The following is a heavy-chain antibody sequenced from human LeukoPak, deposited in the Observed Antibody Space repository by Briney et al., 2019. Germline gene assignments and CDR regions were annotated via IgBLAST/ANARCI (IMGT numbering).Heavy chain of an antibody. J-gene: IGHJ3*02. V-gene: IGHV3-49*04. CDR1: QFTFSSYA. CDR2: IRSKAYGGTT. Sequence: PGGSLRLSCAASQFTFSSYAMSWVRQAPGKGLEWVGFIRSKAYGGTTKNAASVKGRFTISRDDSRSIAYLQMNSLKTEDTAVYYCTRRYNYDSSGYYYVRDAFDIWGQGTMVTVSS. D-gene: IGHD3-22*01. CDR3: TRRYNYDSSGYYYVRDAFDI.